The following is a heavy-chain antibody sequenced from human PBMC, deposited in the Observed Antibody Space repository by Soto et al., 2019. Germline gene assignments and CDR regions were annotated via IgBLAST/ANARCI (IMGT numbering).Heavy chain of an antibody. CDR1: GYTFTSYA. D-gene: IGHD6-19*01. V-gene: IGHV1-3*01. J-gene: IGHJ3*02. CDR3: ARDMSGHIAVAGTGDAFDI. Sequence: ASVKVSCKASGYTFTSYAMHWVRQAPGQRLEWMGWINAGNGNTKYSQKFQGRVTITRDTSASTAYMELSSLRSEDTAVYYCARDMSGHIAVAGTGDAFDIWGQGTMVTV. CDR2: INAGNGNT.